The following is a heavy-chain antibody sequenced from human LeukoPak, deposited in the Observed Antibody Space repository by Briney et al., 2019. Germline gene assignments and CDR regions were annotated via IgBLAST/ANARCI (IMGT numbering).Heavy chain of an antibody. J-gene: IGHJ4*02. Sequence: SETLSLTCAVYGGSFSGYYWDWIRQPPGRGLEWIGEISHGGSTNYNPSLKSRVTISVDTSKYQFSLRLTSVTAADTAVYYCARGRNYYDNSAYYSLIFGSWGQGTLVTVSS. CDR2: ISHGGST. CDR3: ARGRNYYDNSAYYSLIFGS. V-gene: IGHV4-34*01. D-gene: IGHD3-22*01. CDR1: GGSFSGYY.